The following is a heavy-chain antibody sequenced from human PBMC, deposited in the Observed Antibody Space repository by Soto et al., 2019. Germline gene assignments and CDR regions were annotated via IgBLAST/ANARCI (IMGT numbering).Heavy chain of an antibody. J-gene: IGHJ4*02. D-gene: IGHD2-2*01. CDR1: GGSISSGGYY. CDR3: ARGMIVPGFFDY. V-gene: IGHV4-31*03. CDR2: IYYSGST. Sequence: SDTLSLTCTVSGGSISSGGYYWSWIRQHPGKGLEWIGYIYYSGSTYYNPSLKSRVTISVDTSKNQFSLKLSSVTAADTAVYYCARGMIVPGFFDYWGQGTLVTVSS.